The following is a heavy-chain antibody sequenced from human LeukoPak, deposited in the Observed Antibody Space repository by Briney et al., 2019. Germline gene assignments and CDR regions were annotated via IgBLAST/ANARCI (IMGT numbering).Heavy chain of an antibody. J-gene: IGHJ4*02. V-gene: IGHV3-30*02. Sequence: GGSLRLSCAASGFTFSSYGMHWVRQAPGKGLEWVAFIRYDGSNKYYADSVKGRFTISRDNSKNTLYLQMNSLRAEDTAVYYCAKDWSSFGYYHSSGPFDYWGQGTLVTVSS. CDR1: GFTFSSYG. CDR3: AKDWSSFGYYHSSGPFDY. D-gene: IGHD3-22*01. CDR2: IRYDGSNK.